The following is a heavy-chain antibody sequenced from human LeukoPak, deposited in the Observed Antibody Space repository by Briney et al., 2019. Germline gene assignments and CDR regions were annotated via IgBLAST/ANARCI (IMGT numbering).Heavy chain of an antibody. Sequence: ASVKVSCKASDYTFTSYAFSWVRQAPGQGLEWMGWISPYSGHTKYAQIFQGRVTMTTDTSTSTAYMELRSLRSDDTAVYYCARDGGYSAHDYWGQGTLVTFSS. J-gene: IGHJ4*02. CDR2: ISPYSGHT. V-gene: IGHV1-18*01. CDR3: ARDGGYSAHDY. CDR1: DYTFTSYA. D-gene: IGHD5-18*01.